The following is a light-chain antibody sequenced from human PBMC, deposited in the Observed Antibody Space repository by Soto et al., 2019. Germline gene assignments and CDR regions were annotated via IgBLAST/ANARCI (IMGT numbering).Light chain of an antibody. CDR3: QKYNSAPQLT. CDR1: QGISNF. V-gene: IGKV1-27*01. Sequence: DIQMTQSPSSLSASVGDRVTITCRASQGISNFLAWYQQKPGRVPKLLINAASTLQSGVPSRFSGSGSGTDFTLTISGLQPEDVATYYCQKYNSAPQLTFGGGTKVEIK. J-gene: IGKJ4*01. CDR2: AAS.